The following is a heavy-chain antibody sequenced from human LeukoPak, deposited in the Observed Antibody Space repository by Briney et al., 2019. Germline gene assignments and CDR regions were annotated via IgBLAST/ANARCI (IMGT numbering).Heavy chain of an antibody. CDR2: ISGSGGNT. D-gene: IGHD3-10*01. CDR3: AKGHNYYGSGSDYYGMDV. CDR1: GFTFSSYA. V-gene: IGHV3-23*01. Sequence: GGSLRLSCAASGFTFSSYAMSWVRQAPGKGLEWVSAISGSGGNTYYADSVKGRFTISRDNSKNTLYLQMNSLRAEDTAVYYCAKGHNYYGSGSDYYGMDVWGQGTTVTVSS. J-gene: IGHJ6*02.